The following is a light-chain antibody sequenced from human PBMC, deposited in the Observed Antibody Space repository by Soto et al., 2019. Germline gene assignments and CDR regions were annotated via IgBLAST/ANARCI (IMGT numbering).Light chain of an antibody. Sequence: EIVLTQSPGTMSLSPGERATLSCRAGQSVSSSYLAWYQQKPGQAPRLLIYGASSRATGIPDRFSGSGSGTDFTLTISRLEPEDFAVYYCQQYGGSSLYTFGQGTKLEIK. V-gene: IGKV3-20*01. CDR3: QQYGGSSLYT. CDR2: GAS. J-gene: IGKJ2*01. CDR1: QSVSSSY.